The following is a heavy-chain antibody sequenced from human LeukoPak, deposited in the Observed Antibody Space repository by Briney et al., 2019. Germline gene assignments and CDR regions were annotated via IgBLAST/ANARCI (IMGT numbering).Heavy chain of an antibody. J-gene: IGHJ3*02. V-gene: IGHV4-39*07. CDR2: IYYSGST. Sequence: SETLSLTCTVSGGSISSSSYYWGWIRQPPGKGLEWIGSIYYSGSTYYNPSLKSRVTISVDASKNQFSLKLSSVTAADTAVYYCARDIVVVAGSDAFDIWGQGTMVTVSS. CDR3: ARDIVVVAGSDAFDI. D-gene: IGHD2-15*01. CDR1: GGSISSSSYY.